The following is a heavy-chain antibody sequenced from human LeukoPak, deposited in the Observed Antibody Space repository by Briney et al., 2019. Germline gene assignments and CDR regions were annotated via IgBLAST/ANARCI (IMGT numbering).Heavy chain of an antibody. Sequence: SQTLSLTCAVSGGSISSGGYSWSWIRQPPGKGLEWIGYIYHSGSTYYNPSLKSRVTISVDRSKNQFSLKLSSVTAADTAVYYCARGQEGLVDYWGQETLVTVSS. CDR1: GGSISSGGYS. D-gene: IGHD3/OR15-3a*01. V-gene: IGHV4-30-2*01. CDR2: IYHSGST. J-gene: IGHJ4*02. CDR3: ARGQEGLVDY.